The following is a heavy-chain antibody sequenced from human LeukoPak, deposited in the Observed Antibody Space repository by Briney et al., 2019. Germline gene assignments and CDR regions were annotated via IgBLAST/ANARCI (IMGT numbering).Heavy chain of an antibody. CDR2: IYYSGST. V-gene: IGHV4-39*01. J-gene: IGHJ4*02. Sequence: PSETLSLTCTVSGGSISSSSYYWGWIRQPPGTELEWIGSIYYSGSTYYNPSLKSRVTISVDTSKNQFSLKLSSVTAADTAVYYCASPRNGGYYEWGQGTLVTVSS. D-gene: IGHD3-22*01. CDR1: GGSISSSSYY. CDR3: ASPRNGGYYE.